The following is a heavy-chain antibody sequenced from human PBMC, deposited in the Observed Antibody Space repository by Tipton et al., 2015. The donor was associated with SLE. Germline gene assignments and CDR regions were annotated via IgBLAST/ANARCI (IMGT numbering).Heavy chain of an antibody. D-gene: IGHD2-15*01. V-gene: IGHV1-18*01. CDR3: ARDGDIVVVVAATLFDY. Sequence: QSGPEVKKPGASVKVSCKASGYTFNSYRIFWVRQAPGQGLEWMGWSRPDNGNTNYAQRLQGRVTMTTDTFTSTAYMELRSLRSDDTAVYYCARDGDIVVVVAATLFDYWGQGTLVTVSS. J-gene: IGHJ4*02. CDR1: GYTFNSYR. CDR2: SRPDNGNT.